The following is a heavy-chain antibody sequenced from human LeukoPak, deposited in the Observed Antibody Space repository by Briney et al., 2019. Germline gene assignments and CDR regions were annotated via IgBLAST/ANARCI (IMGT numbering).Heavy chain of an antibody. CDR2: IYHSGST. Sequence: SETLSLTCTVSGYSISSGYYWGWIRQPPGKGLEWIGSIYHSGSTYYNPSLKSRVTISVDTSKNQFSLKLSSVTAADTAVYYCARSRPGGSYYSSYYYYYMDVWGKGTTVTVSS. D-gene: IGHD1-26*01. CDR3: ARSRPGGSYYSSYYYYYMDV. J-gene: IGHJ6*03. V-gene: IGHV4-38-2*02. CDR1: GYSISSGYY.